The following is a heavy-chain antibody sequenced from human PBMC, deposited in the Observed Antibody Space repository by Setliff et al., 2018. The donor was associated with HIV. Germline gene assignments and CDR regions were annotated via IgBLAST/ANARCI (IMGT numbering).Heavy chain of an antibody. Sequence: SETLSLTCTVSGGSISSGSDYWSWIRQPAGKGLEWIGQIHISGTANYNPSLKSRVTISIDMSKNLFSLNLTSVTAADTAVYYCARDLGYCSGGSCYWYYWGQGTLVTVSS. CDR1: GGSISSGSDY. CDR3: ARDLGYCSGGSCYWYY. D-gene: IGHD2-15*01. J-gene: IGHJ4*02. V-gene: IGHV4-61*09. CDR2: IHISGTA.